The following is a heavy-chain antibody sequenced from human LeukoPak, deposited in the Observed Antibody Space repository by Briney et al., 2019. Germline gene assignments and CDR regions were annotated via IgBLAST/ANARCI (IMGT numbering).Heavy chain of an antibody. CDR3: AKDIIVVVTGGVDV. V-gene: IGHV3-9*01. D-gene: IGHD2-21*02. Sequence: GRSLRLSCAASGFTFDDYAMHWVRQAPGKGLEWVSGISWNSGSIGYADSVKGRFTISRDNAKNSLYLQMNSLRAEDTALYYCAKDIIVVVTGGVDVWGQGTTVTVSS. CDR2: ISWNSGSI. CDR1: GFTFDDYA. J-gene: IGHJ6*02.